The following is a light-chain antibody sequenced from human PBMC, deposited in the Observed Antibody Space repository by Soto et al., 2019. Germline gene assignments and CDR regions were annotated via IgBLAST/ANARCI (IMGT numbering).Light chain of an antibody. Sequence: DIQVIQSPSSLSASVGDRVTITCRASLRISTYLNWYQHKPGKAPKLLIYGASSLQSGVPSRFSGSGSGPDLTLTISSLHPEDSATYYCQQSHSTPLTFGGGTNLEI. V-gene: IGKV1-39*01. CDR1: LRISTY. J-gene: IGKJ4*01. CDR2: GAS. CDR3: QQSHSTPLT.